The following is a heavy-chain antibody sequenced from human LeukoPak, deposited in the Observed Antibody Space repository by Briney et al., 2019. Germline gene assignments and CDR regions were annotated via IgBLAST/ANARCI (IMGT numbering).Heavy chain of an antibody. V-gene: IGHV1-24*01. CDR3: ATILTYYYDSSGYPTFQH. J-gene: IGHJ1*01. Sequence: ASVKVSCKVSGYTLTELSMHWVRQAPGKGLEWMGGFDPEDGETIYAQKFQGRVTVTEDTSTDTAYMELSSLRSEDTAVYYCATILTYYYDSSGYPTFQHWGQGTLVTVSS. CDR1: GYTLTELS. D-gene: IGHD3-22*01. CDR2: FDPEDGET.